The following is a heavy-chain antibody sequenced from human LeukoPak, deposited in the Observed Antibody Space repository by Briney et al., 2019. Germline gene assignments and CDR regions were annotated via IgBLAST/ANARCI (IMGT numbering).Heavy chain of an antibody. CDR3: AKDTGAHYYDSGGYFDY. D-gene: IGHD3-22*01. CDR1: GFTFDGYA. CDR2: ISWNSGSI. Sequence: PGGSLRLSCAASGFTFDGYAMHWVRQAPGKGLEWVSGISWNSGSIGYADSVKGRFTISRDNAKNSLYLQMNSLRAEDTALYYCAKDTGAHYYDSGGYFDYWGQGTLVTVSS. J-gene: IGHJ4*02. V-gene: IGHV3-9*01.